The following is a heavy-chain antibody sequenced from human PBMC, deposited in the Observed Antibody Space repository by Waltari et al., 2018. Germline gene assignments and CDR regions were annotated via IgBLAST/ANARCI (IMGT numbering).Heavy chain of an antibody. V-gene: IGHV3-9*01. CDR3: AKGGGSAIAGAFDI. J-gene: IGHJ3*02. Sequence: EVQLVESGGGLVQPGRSLRLSCAASGFTFDDYAMHWVRQAPGKGLEWVSGISWNSGSIGYADSVKGPFTISRDNPKNSLVLQMNSLRAEDTALYYCAKGGGSAIAGAFDIWGQGTMVTVSS. CDR1: GFTFDDYA. D-gene: IGHD6-25*01. CDR2: ISWNSGSI.